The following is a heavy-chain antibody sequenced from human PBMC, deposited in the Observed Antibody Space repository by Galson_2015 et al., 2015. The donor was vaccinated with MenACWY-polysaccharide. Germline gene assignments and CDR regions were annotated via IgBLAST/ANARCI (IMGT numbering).Heavy chain of an antibody. CDR2: TIPIFGTS. J-gene: IGHJ6*02. CDR3: AKDHDTVTQQFHYYGLDV. V-gene: IGHV1-69*13. Sequence: SVKVSCKVSGGAFSRLLISWVRQAPGQGLQWMGGTIPIFGTSSHAEKFKDRVTISADESTNTAYMELRGLRFEDTAVYYCAKDHDTVTQQFHYYGLDVWGQGTTVTVSS. CDR1: GGAFSRLL. D-gene: IGHD4-17*01.